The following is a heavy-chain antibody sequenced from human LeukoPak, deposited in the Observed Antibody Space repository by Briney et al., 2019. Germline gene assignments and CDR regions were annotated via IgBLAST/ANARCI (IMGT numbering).Heavy chain of an antibody. CDR3: ASTPDYYDSSGYSDY. D-gene: IGHD3-22*01. Sequence: SQTLSLTCTVSGGSISSGDYYWSWIRQPPGKSLEWIGYIYYSGSTYYNPSLKSRVTISVDTSKNQFSLKLSSVTAADTTVYYCASTPDYYDSSGYSDYWGQGTLVTVSS. CDR1: GGSISSGDYY. V-gene: IGHV4-30-4*08. J-gene: IGHJ4*02. CDR2: IYYSGST.